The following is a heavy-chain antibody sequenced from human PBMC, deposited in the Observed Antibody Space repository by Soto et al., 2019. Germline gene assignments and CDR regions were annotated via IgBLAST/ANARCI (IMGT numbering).Heavy chain of an antibody. CDR1: GGSISSYY. Sequence: SETLSLTCTVSGGSISSYYWSWIRQPPGKGLELIGYIYYSGSSYYNPSLKSRVTISVDTSKNQFSLKLSSVTAADTAVYYCARDPDVDTAMVGAFDIWGQGTMVTVS. CDR2: IYYSGSS. V-gene: IGHV4-59*12. CDR3: ARDPDVDTAMVGAFDI. D-gene: IGHD5-18*01. J-gene: IGHJ3*02.